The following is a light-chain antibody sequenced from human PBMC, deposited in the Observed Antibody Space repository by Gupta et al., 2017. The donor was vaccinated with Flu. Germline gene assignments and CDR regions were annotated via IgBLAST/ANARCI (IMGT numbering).Light chain of an antibody. J-gene: IGKJ5*01. Sequence: PSFVSSSVGDKVTITCRASQDISTCLAWYQQTPGKAPNILIYGASTLQSGVPSRFSGSGSGTDFPLTISNLQPEDFAVYYCQHSSSFPFTFGQGTHLDIK. V-gene: IGKV1-12*01. CDR3: QHSSSFPFT. CDR2: GAS. CDR1: QDISTC.